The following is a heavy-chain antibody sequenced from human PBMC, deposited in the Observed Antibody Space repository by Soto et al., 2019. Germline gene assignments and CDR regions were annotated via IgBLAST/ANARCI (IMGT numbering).Heavy chain of an antibody. CDR2: IYYSGST. Sequence: QVQLQESGPGLVKPSETLSLTCTVSGGSISSYYWSWIRQPPGKGLEWVGYIYYSGSTNDNPSLKSRVTISVDTSKNQFSLKLSSVTAADTAVYYCARDIAVAGWFDYWGQGTLVTVSS. CDR1: GGSISSYY. CDR3: ARDIAVAGWFDY. J-gene: IGHJ4*02. D-gene: IGHD6-19*01. V-gene: IGHV4-59*01.